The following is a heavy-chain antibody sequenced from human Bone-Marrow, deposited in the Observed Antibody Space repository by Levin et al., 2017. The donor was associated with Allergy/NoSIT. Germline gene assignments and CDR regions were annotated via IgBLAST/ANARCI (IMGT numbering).Heavy chain of an antibody. CDR3: ARVSGDWGWTIDY. V-gene: IGHV4-38-2*01. Sequence: SETLSLTCDVSGYSMRTGFYWGWIRQPPGKGPEYIGGMYYLGNSYYNPSLKSRVAISIDTSKNQLSLQLTSLTAADTAMYYCARVSGDWGWTIDYWGQGTLVTVSS. CDR2: MYYLGNS. J-gene: IGHJ4*02. D-gene: IGHD2-8*02. CDR1: GYSMRTGFY.